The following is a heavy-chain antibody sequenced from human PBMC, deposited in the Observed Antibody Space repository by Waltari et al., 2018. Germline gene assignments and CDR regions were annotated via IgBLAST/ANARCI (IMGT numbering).Heavy chain of an antibody. J-gene: IGHJ5*01. CDR2: RSGSGMTP. D-gene: IGHD3-3*01. CDR3: AKAIKGYNSAWFDY. V-gene: IGHV3-23*01. Sequence: EVQLLESGGGLVQPGGSLRLSCAASGFSFSGYALNWVRQAPGKGLEGVSARSGSGMTPFYADSVKGRFTISRDNSKNTGFLQMNSLRAEETAVYYCAKAIKGYNSAWFDYWGQGTLVTVSS. CDR1: GFSFSGYA.